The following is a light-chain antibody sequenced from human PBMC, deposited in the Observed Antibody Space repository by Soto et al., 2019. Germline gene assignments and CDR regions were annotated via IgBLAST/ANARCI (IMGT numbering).Light chain of an antibody. CDR2: GAS. Sequence: DIVLTQSPGTLSLSPGERATLSCRASQSVSSSYLAWYQHKPGQAPRLLIYGASSRATGIPDRFSGSGSGTDFTLTISRLEPDDFAVYYCQQYGSSPLTFGGGTKVELK. V-gene: IGKV3-20*01. J-gene: IGKJ4*01. CDR1: QSVSSSY. CDR3: QQYGSSPLT.